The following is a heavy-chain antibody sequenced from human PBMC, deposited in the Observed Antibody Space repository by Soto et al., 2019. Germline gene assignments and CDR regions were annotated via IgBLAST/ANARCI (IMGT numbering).Heavy chain of an antibody. V-gene: IGHV4-31*03. CDR2: IYYSGST. CDR1: GGSISSGGYY. CDR3: ARGYCSSTSCYAGGIYYGMDV. Sequence: QVQLQESGPGLVKPSQTLSLTCTVSGGSISSGGYYWSWIRQHPGKGLEWIGYIYYSGSTYYNPSLKSRVTISVDTSKNQFSLKLCSVTAADTAVYYCARGYCSSTSCYAGGIYYGMDVWGQGTTVTVSS. D-gene: IGHD2-2*01. J-gene: IGHJ6*02.